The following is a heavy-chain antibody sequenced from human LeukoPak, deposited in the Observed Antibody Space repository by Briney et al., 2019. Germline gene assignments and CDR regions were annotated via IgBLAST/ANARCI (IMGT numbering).Heavy chain of an antibody. CDR2: IYSGGST. Sequence: GGSLRLSCAASGFTVSSYYMSWVRQAPGKGLEWVSVIYSGGSTYYADSVKGRFTISRDTSKNTLYLQMNSLRVEDTAVYYCARVVSGYRHFDYWGQGTLVTVSS. V-gene: IGHV3-53*01. D-gene: IGHD5-12*01. CDR1: GFTVSSYY. CDR3: ARVVSGYRHFDY. J-gene: IGHJ4*02.